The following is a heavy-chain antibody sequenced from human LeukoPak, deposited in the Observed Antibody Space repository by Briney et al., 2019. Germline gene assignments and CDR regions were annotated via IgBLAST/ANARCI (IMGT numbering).Heavy chain of an antibody. Sequence: GGSLRLSCAASGFTFSSYGMNWVRQAPGKGLEWVSYISSSSSTIYYADSVKGRFTISRDNAQNSLYLQMNSLRGEDTALYYCAKDLFSDSSGYYYVKGWGGFDYWGQGTLVTVSS. CDR1: GFTFSSYG. D-gene: IGHD3-22*01. J-gene: IGHJ4*02. CDR3: AKDLFSDSSGYYYVKGWGGFDY. CDR2: ISSSSSTI. V-gene: IGHV3-48*01.